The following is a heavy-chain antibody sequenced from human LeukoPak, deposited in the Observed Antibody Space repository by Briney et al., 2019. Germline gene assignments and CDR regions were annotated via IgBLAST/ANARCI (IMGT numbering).Heavy chain of an antibody. CDR2: INPNSGGT. J-gene: IGHJ6*02. CDR3: ARGPPTIFGVVIMDYYYGMDV. Sequence: ASVKVSCKASGYTFTGYYMHWVRQAPGQGLEWMGWINPNSGGTNYARKFQGRVTMTRDTSISTAYMELSRLRSDDTAVYYCARGPPTIFGVVIMDYYYGMDVWGQGTTVTVSS. CDR1: GYTFTGYY. V-gene: IGHV1-2*02. D-gene: IGHD3-3*01.